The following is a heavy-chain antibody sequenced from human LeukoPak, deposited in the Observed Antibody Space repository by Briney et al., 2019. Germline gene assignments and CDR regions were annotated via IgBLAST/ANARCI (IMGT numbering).Heavy chain of an antibody. J-gene: IGHJ4*02. CDR2: TSSSSSYI. V-gene: IGHV3-21*01. CDR3: TDSSGARTFDY. D-gene: IGHD3-22*01. Sequence: GGSLRLSCAASGFTFSSYSMNWVRQAPGKGLEWVSSTSSSSSYIYYADSVKGRFTISRDNAKNSLYLQMNSLRAEDTAVYYCTDSSGARTFDYWGQGTLVTVSS. CDR1: GFTFSSYS.